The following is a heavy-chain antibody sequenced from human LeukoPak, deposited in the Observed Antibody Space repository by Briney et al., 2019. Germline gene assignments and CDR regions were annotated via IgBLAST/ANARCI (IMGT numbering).Heavy chain of an antibody. Sequence: ASVKVSCKVSGYTLTELSMHWVRQAPGKGLEWMGGFDPEDGETIYAQKFQGRVTMTEDTSTDTAYMELSSPRSEDTAVYYCATAPRIYCSSTSCYAFDIWGQGTMVTVSS. CDR3: ATAPRIYCSSTSCYAFDI. D-gene: IGHD2-2*01. CDR1: GYTLTELS. J-gene: IGHJ3*02. CDR2: FDPEDGET. V-gene: IGHV1-24*01.